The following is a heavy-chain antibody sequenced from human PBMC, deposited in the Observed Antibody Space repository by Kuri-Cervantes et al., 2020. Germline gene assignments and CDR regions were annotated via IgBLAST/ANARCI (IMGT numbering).Heavy chain of an antibody. CDR2: IKSKTDGGTT. V-gene: IGHV3-15*01. J-gene: IGHJ4*02. Sequence: GESLKISCAASGFTFSNAWMSWVRQAPGKGLEWVGRIKSKTDGGTTDYAATVKGRFTISRDDSKNTLHLQMNSLRAEDTAVYYCARLSSGVDYWGQGTLVTVSS. CDR3: ARLSSGVDY. CDR1: GFTFSNAW. D-gene: IGHD6-19*01.